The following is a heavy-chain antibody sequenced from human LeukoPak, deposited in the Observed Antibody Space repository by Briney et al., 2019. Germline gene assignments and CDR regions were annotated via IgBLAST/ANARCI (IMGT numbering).Heavy chain of an antibody. CDR3: ARDEGQDIAAAGTGFDY. D-gene: IGHD6-13*01. Sequence: GGSLRLSCAASGFIFNKDWMSWASQAPGRGREWVANIKQDGSEKYYVDSVKGRFTISRDNDKNSLYLQMNSLRAEDTAVYYCARDEGQDIAAAGTGFDYWGQGTLVTVSS. CDR1: GFIFNKDW. J-gene: IGHJ4*02. V-gene: IGHV3-7*01. CDR2: IKQDGSEK.